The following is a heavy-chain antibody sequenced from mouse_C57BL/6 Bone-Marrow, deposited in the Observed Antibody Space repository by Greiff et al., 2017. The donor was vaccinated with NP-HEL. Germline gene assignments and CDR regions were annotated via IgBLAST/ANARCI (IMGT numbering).Heavy chain of an antibody. CDR3: ARDDPITTDAMDY. J-gene: IGHJ4*01. Sequence: EVKLVESEGGLVQPGSSMKLSCTASGFTFSDYYMAWVRQVPEKGLEWVANINYDGSSTYYLDSLKSRFIISRDNAKNILYLQMSSLKSEDTATYYCARDDPITTDAMDYWGQGTSVTVSS. CDR2: INYDGSST. D-gene: IGHD1-1*01. CDR1: GFTFSDYY. V-gene: IGHV5-16*01.